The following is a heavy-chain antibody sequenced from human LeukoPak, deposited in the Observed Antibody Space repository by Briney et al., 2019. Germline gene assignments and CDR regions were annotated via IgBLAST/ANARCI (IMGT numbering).Heavy chain of an antibody. CDR1: GFTFSSYG. CDR2: IWYDGSNK. Sequence: AGGSLRLSCAASGFTFSSYGMHWVRQAPGKGLEWVAVIWYDGSNKYYADPVKGRFTISRDNSKNTLYLQMNSLRAEGTAVYYCAKDLPELLGAFDIWGQGTMVTVSS. J-gene: IGHJ3*02. V-gene: IGHV3-33*06. D-gene: IGHD1-7*01. CDR3: AKDLPELLGAFDI.